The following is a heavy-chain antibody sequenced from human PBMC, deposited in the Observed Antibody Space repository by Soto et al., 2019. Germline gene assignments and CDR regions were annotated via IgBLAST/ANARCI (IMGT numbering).Heavy chain of an antibody. V-gene: IGHV3-48*02. D-gene: IGHD3-10*01. CDR3: ARDHRVRGVLYYGMDV. CDR1: GFTFSSYS. Sequence: GGSLRLSCAASGFTFSSYSMNWVRQAPGKGLEWVSYISSSSSTIYYADSVKGRFTISRDNAKNSLYLQMNSLRDEDTAVYYCARDHRVRGVLYYGMDVWGQGTTVTVSS. J-gene: IGHJ6*02. CDR2: ISSSSSTI.